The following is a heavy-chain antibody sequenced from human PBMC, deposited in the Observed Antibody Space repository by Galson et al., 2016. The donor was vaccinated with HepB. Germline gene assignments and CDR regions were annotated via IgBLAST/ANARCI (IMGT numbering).Heavy chain of an antibody. J-gene: IGHJ4*02. V-gene: IGHV3-48*03. Sequence: LRLSCAASGFTFKFYAMTWVRQAPGKGLEWVSYISSSGRTVYYADSVEGRVTISRDNAKNSLYLQMYSLRAEDTAVYYCARGGPGYSYGTFYFDYWGQGTLVTVSS. CDR2: ISSSGRTV. CDR1: GFTFKFYA. D-gene: IGHD5-18*01. CDR3: ARGGPGYSYGTFYFDY.